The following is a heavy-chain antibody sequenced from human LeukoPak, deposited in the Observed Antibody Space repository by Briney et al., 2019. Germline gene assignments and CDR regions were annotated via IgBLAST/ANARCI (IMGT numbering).Heavy chain of an antibody. D-gene: IGHD3-22*01. CDR1: GYTFTSYG. J-gene: IGHJ5*02. Sequence: ASVKVSCKASGYTFTSYGISWVRQAPGQGLEWMGWISAYNGNTNYAQKLQGRVTMTTDTSTSTAYMELRSLGSDDTAVYYCARVVRSNYYDSSGYYHNWFDPWGQGTLVTVSS. CDR2: ISAYNGNT. CDR3: ARVVRSNYYDSSGYYHNWFDP. V-gene: IGHV1-18*01.